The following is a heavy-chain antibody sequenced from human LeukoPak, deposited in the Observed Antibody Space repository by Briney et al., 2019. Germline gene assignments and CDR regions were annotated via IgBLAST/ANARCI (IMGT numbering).Heavy chain of an antibody. CDR1: GFTFSSYE. J-gene: IGHJ4*02. CDR3: ARDDSSSWPGYFDY. V-gene: IGHV3-48*03. Sequence: GGSLRLSCAASGFTFSSYEMNWVRQAPGKGPEWVSYISSSGSTIYYADSVKGRFTISRDNAKNSLYLQMNSLRAEDTAVYYCARDDSSSWPGYFDYWGQGTLVTVSS. D-gene: IGHD6-13*01. CDR2: ISSSGSTI.